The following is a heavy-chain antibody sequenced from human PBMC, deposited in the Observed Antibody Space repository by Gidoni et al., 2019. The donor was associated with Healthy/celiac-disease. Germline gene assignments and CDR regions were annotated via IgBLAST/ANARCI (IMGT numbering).Heavy chain of an antibody. CDR2: IIPILVIA. CDR3: ARDRGYSYGSFDY. CDR1: EGTFSSYA. V-gene: IGHV1-69*04. Sequence: QVQLVQSGAGVKRPGSSLKVSGKASEGTFSSYAISWVRQAPGQGHEWMGRIIPILVIANYEQKFQGRVTITADKSTGTAYMELSSLRSEDTAVYYCARDRGYSYGSFDYWGQGTLVTVSS. J-gene: IGHJ4*02. D-gene: IGHD5-18*01.